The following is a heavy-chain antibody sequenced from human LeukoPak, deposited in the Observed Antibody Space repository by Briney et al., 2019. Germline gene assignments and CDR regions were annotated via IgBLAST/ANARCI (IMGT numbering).Heavy chain of an antibody. CDR1: GYSISSGYY. Sequence: SETLSLTCAVSGYSISSGYYWGWIRPPPGKGLEWIGSIYHSGSTYYNPSLKSRVTISVDTSKNQFSLKLSSVTAADTAVYYCARPPYYDFWSGAYDAFDIWGQGTMVTVSS. V-gene: IGHV4-38-2*01. D-gene: IGHD3-3*01. CDR2: IYHSGST. CDR3: ARPPYYDFWSGAYDAFDI. J-gene: IGHJ3*02.